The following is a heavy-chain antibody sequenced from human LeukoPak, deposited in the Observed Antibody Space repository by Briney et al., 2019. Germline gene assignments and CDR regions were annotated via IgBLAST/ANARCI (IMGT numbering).Heavy chain of an antibody. Sequence: GGSLRLSCAASGFTFSSYSMNWVRQAPGKGLEWVGHIKSKTDRGTTDYAAPVKDRFTISRDDSKNTLYLQMNSLKTEDTALYYCTTDSNGGMDVWGQGTTVTVSS. CDR1: GFTFSSYS. CDR3: TTDSNGGMDV. CDR2: IKSKTDRGTT. V-gene: IGHV3-15*01. J-gene: IGHJ6*02.